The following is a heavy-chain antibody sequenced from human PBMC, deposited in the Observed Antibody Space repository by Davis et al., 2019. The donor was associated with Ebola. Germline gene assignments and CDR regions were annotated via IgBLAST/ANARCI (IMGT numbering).Heavy chain of an antibody. J-gene: IGHJ6*03. CDR3: VRDYGRGWSSFYYYMDV. CDR1: GFTFSDYY. V-gene: IGHV3-11*04. CDR2: IISVGSPI. Sequence: GESLKISCAASGFTFSDYYMNWIRQPPGKGWGCISYIISVGSPIYYADSVKGRFTISRDNAKNSLYLQMNGLRAEDTAVYYCVRDYGRGWSSFYYYMDVWGKGTTVTVSS. D-gene: IGHD3-10*01.